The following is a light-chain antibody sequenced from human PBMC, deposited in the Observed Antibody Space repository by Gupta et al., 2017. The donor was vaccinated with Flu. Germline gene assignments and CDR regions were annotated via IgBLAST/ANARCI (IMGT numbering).Light chain of an antibody. CDR3: QQYNNWPRT. J-gene: IGKJ1*01. Sequence: EIVMTQSPSTLALSPGERATLSRRGNQSVSSNLAWYQQKAGQAPRLPIYGASTRATGIPARFSGSGSGTEFTLTISSLPAEDFAVYYCQQYNNWPRTFGQGTKVEIK. V-gene: IGKV3-15*01. CDR2: GAS. CDR1: QSVSSN.